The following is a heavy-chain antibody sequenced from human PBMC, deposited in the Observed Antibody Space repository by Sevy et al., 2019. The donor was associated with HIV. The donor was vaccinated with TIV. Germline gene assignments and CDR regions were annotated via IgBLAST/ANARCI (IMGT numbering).Heavy chain of an antibody. CDR3: AKGRYSGSLGALDY. V-gene: IGHV3-9*01. CDR1: GLTFDNYG. D-gene: IGHD1-26*01. CDR2: ISCNSNSI. Sequence: GGSLRLSCMVSGLTFDNYGMHWVREVPGKGLEWVSGISCNSNSISYADSMKGRFTISRDNAKNSLYLEIDSLRAEDTAIYYCAKGRYSGSLGALDYWGQGTLVTVSS. J-gene: IGHJ4*02.